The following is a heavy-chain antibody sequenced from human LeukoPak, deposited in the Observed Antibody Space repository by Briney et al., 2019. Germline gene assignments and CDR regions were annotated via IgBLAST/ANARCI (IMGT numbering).Heavy chain of an antibody. CDR3: TTDRSSTTDRSSGWYGIFDY. J-gene: IGHJ4*02. Sequence: GGSLRLSCAASGFTFSNAWMSWVRRAPGKGLEWVGRIASKTDGGTTDYAAPVKGKFTISRDDSENTLYLQMNSLQTEDTAVYFRTTDRSSTTDRSSGWYGIFDYWGQGTLVTVSS. V-gene: IGHV3-15*04. CDR2: IASKTDGGTT. CDR1: GFTFSNAW. D-gene: IGHD6-19*01.